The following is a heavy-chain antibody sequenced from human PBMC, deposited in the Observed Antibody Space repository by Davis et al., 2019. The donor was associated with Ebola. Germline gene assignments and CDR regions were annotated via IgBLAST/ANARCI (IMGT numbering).Heavy chain of an antibody. J-gene: IGHJ4*02. V-gene: IGHV3-21*01. Sequence: GESLKISCAASGFTFSSYSMNWVRQAPGKGLEWVSSISSSSSYIYYADSVKGRFTISRDNAKNSLYLQMNSLRAEDTAVYYCARDRGGYSYGPIDYWGQGTLVTVSS. CDR2: ISSSSSYI. CDR1: GFTFSSYS. CDR3: ARDRGGYSYGPIDY. D-gene: IGHD5-18*01.